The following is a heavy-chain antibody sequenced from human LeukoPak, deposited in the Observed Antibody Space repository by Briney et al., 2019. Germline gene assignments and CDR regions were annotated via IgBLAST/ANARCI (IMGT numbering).Heavy chain of an antibody. CDR2: LKGTGET. D-gene: IGHD1-1*01. CDR1: GFSFINYA. J-gene: IGHJ4*02. Sequence: GGSLRLSCAASGFSFINYAMSWVRHSPPRGPEWVSSLKGTGETFYADFVKGRFTLSRDDSRNTVYLQLNNLRVEDTAIYYCPRASWVSNADAVRWGQGTQVTVSS. V-gene: IGHV3-23*01. CDR3: PRASWVSNADAVR.